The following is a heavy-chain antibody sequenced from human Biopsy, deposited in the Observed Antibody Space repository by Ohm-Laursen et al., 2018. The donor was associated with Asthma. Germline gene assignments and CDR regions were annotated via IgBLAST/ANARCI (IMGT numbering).Heavy chain of an antibody. V-gene: IGHV3-53*01. J-gene: IGHJ4*02. CDR1: GFTVSSNG. Sequence: SLRLSCSASGFTVSSNGMSWVRQPPGKGLEWVSVIYSGGGTFYADSVKGRVTISRDNSKNTLYLQMSSLRADDTAVYYCAKGGTYTTDRYAYWGQGSLVTVSS. D-gene: IGHD1-26*01. CDR2: IYSGGGT. CDR3: AKGGTYTTDRYAY.